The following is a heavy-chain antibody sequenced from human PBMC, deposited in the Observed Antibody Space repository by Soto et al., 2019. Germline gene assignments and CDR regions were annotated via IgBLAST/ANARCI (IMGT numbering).Heavy chain of an antibody. J-gene: IGHJ5*02. V-gene: IGHV4-59*13. Sequence: PSETLSLTCTVTGGSISTYYWSWIRQPPGKGLEWIGHIYYTGNTNYNPSLKSRVTISVDTSTNRFSLRLRSVSAADTAVYYCARAQSFESAIWSDPWGQGTLVTVS. CDR1: GGSISTYY. CDR3: ARAQSFESAIWSDP. CDR2: IYYTGNT.